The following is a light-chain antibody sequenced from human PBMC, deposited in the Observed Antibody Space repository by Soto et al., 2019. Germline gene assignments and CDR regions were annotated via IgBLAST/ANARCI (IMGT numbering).Light chain of an antibody. V-gene: IGKV2-24*01. J-gene: IGKJ5*01. CDR3: MQITHFPPT. Sequence: DIVMTQTPLSSPFTLGQPASISCRSGQSLVHSDGNTYLSWLQQRPGQPPRLLIYKIPNRFSGVPDRFSGSGAGTDFTLKISRVEAEDVGVYYCMQITHFPPTFGQGTRLEIK. CDR2: KIP. CDR1: QSLVHSDGNTY.